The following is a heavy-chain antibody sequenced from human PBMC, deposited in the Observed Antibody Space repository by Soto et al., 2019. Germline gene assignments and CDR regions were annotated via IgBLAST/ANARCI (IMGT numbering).Heavy chain of an antibody. J-gene: IGHJ3*02. D-gene: IGHD6-19*01. V-gene: IGHV3-7*03. CDR1: GFTFSSYW. Sequence: GGSLRLSCAASGFTFSSYWMSWVRQAPGKGLEWVANIKQDGSEKYDVDSVKGRFTISRENAKNSLYLQMNSLRAEDTAVYYCARYEGAVAGNDAFDIWGQGTMVTVSS. CDR2: IKQDGSEK. CDR3: ARYEGAVAGNDAFDI.